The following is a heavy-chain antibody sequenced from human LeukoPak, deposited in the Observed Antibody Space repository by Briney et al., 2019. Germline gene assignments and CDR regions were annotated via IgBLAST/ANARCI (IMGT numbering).Heavy chain of an antibody. CDR1: GGTFSSYA. Sequence: ASVKVSCKASGGTFSSYAISWVRQAPGQGLEWMGWINASNGNTKYSQKFQGRVTITRDTSASTAYMELSSLRSEDTAVFYCARTEMATILDFDYWGQGTLVTVSS. CDR3: ARTEMATILDFDY. D-gene: IGHD5-24*01. V-gene: IGHV1-3*01. CDR2: INASNGNT. J-gene: IGHJ4*02.